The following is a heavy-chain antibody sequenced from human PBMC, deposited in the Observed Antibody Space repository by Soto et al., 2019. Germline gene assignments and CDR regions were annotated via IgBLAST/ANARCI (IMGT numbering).Heavy chain of an antibody. V-gene: IGHV3-74*01. CDR2: INSVGGST. D-gene: IGHD2-15*01. CDR1: GFTFSSYW. CDR3: VRTSLVVAAATREDY. Sequence: EVQLVESGGGLVQPGGSLRLSCAASGFTFSSYWMHWVRQAPGKGLVWVSRINSVGGSTSYADSVKGRFTISRDNAKNTLYLQMNSLRAEDTAVYYCVRTSLVVAAATREDYWGQGTLVTVSS. J-gene: IGHJ4*02.